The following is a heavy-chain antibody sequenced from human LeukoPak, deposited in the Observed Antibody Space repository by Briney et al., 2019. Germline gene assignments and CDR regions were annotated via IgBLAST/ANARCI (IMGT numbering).Heavy chain of an antibody. J-gene: IGHJ4*02. V-gene: IGHV3-7*03. CDR1: GFTFSSFG. CDR2: IKQDGSEK. Sequence: GGSRRLSWAASGFTFSSFGRSWAGQAPGKGLEWVANIKQDGSEKYYVDSVKGRFTISRDNAKNSLYLQMNSLRAEDTAVYCCARRYFDYWGQGTLVTVSS. CDR3: ARRYFDY.